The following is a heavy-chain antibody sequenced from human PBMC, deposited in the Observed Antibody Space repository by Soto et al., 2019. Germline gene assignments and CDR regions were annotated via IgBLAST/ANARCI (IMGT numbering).Heavy chain of an antibody. V-gene: IGHV4-59*08. Sequence: QVQLQESGPGLVKPSETLSLTCTVSGGSISSYYWSWIRQPPGKGLEWIAYIYYTGITNYNPSLTRRVTISVDTSKNQFSLKLSSVTAADTAVYYCARQYGDSYWGQGTLVTVSS. CDR2: IYYTGIT. D-gene: IGHD2-21*02. J-gene: IGHJ4*02. CDR3: ARQYGDSY. CDR1: GGSISSYY.